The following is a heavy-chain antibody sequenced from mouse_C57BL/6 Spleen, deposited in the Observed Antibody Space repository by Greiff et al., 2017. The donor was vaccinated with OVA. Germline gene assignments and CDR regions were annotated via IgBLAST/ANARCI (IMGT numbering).Heavy chain of an antibody. V-gene: IGHV5-17*01. CDR3: ARYYGSSYWYFDV. D-gene: IGHD1-1*01. CDR2: ISSGSSTI. J-gene: IGHJ1*03. CDR1: GFTFSDYG. Sequence: EVKVVESGGGLVKPGGSLKLSCAASGFTFSDYGMHWVRQAPKKGLEWVAYISSGSSTIYYADTVKGRFTISRDNAKNTLFLQMTSLRSEDTAMYYCARYYGSSYWYFDVWGTGTTVTVSS.